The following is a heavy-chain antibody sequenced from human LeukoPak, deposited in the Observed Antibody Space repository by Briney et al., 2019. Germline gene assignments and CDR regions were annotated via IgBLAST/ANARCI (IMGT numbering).Heavy chain of an antibody. D-gene: IGHD3-10*01. V-gene: IGHV4-59*01. CDR2: IYYSGTT. CDR3: ARDSGPWGVFDP. Sequence: PSETLSLTCTVSGGSISGFYWSWIRQPPGKGLGWIGYIYYSGTTTYNPSLKSRVTISIDMSNNHFSLNLRSVTAADKAVYYCARDSGPWGVFDPWGRGTLVTVSS. J-gene: IGHJ5*02. CDR1: GGSISGFY.